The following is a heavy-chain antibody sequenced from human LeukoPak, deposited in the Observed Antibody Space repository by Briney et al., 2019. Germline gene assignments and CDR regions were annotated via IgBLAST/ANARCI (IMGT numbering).Heavy chain of an antibody. CDR3: ARESITMVRGVIRS. Sequence: SETLSLTCTVSGGSISSSSYYWGWIRQPPGKGLEWIGSIYYSGSTYYNPSLKSRVPISVDTSKNQFSLKLSSVTAADTAVYYCARESITMVRGVIRSWGQGTLVTVSS. V-gene: IGHV4-39*07. J-gene: IGHJ4*02. CDR1: GGSISSSSYY. CDR2: IYYSGST. D-gene: IGHD3-10*01.